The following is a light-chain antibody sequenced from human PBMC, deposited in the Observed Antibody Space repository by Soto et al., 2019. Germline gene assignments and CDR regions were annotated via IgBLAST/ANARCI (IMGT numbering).Light chain of an antibody. CDR1: SSNIGGNT. V-gene: IGLV1-44*01. CDR3: AAWDDSLSGYV. J-gene: IGLJ1*01. Sequence: QSVLTQPPSASGTPGQRVTISCSGSSSNIGGNTVNWFQQLPGTAPKLLTYSNNQRPSGVPDRFSGSKSGTSASLAISGLQSEDEADYYCAAWDDSLSGYVFGTGTKVTVL. CDR2: SNN.